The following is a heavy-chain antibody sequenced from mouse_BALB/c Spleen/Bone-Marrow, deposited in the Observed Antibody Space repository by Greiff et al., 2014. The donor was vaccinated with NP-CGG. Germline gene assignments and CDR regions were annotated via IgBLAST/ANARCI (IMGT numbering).Heavy chain of an antibody. V-gene: IGHV14-3*02. J-gene: IGHJ3*01. Sequence: VQLQQSGAELVKPGASVKLSCTASGFNIKDTYMHWVKQRPEQGLERIGRIDPANGNTKYDPKFQGKATITADTSSNTAYLQLSSLTSEDTAVYYCASYYYGSSGFACWGQGTLVTVSA. CDR3: ASYYYGSSGFAC. CDR1: GFNIKDTY. D-gene: IGHD1-1*01. CDR2: IDPANGNT.